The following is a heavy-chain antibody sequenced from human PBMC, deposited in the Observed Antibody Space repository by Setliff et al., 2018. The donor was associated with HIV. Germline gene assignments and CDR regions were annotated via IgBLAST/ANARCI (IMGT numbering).Heavy chain of an antibody. D-gene: IGHD1-1*01. V-gene: IGHV1-18*01. CDR2: INSYDGNT. CDR3: ARNKLSDAFDV. J-gene: IGHJ3*01. Sequence: WPSVKVSCKASGYTFSSYGISWVRQAPGQGLEWMGWINSYDGNTNYEQKFQGRVTMTTDTSTTSAYLELRSLRPDDTAVYFCARNKLSDAFDVWGPGTMVTVSS. CDR1: GYTFSSYG.